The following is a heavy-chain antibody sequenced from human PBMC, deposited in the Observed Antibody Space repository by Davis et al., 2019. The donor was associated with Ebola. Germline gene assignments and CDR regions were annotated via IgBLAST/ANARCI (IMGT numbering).Heavy chain of an antibody. Sequence: PSETLSLTCAVYGGSFSGYYWSWIRQPPGKGLEWIGEINHSGSTNYNPSLKSRVTISVDTSKNQFSLKLSSVTAADTAVYYCARHPHFAYWGQGTLVTVSS. CDR3: ARHPHFAY. CDR2: INHSGST. J-gene: IGHJ4*02. CDR1: GGSFSGYY. V-gene: IGHV4-34*01.